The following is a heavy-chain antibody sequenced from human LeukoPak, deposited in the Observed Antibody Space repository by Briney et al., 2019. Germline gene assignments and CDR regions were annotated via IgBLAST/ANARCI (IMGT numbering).Heavy chain of an antibody. V-gene: IGHV4-59*01. Sequence: SETLSLTCTVSGGSISRYYWSWIRQPPGKGLAWIGYIYYTGSTNYNPSLTSRVTMSADTSKNQFSLKLRSVTAADTAVYFCARVGGWEPKLHGVTFDYLGQGTLVTVSS. J-gene: IGHJ4*02. D-gene: IGHD1-26*01. CDR3: ARVGGWEPKLHGVTFDY. CDR1: GGSISRYY. CDR2: IYYTGST.